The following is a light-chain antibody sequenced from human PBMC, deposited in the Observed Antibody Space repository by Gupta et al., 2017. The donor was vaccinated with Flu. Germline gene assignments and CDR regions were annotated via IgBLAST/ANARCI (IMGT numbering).Light chain of an antibody. CDR2: AAS. CDR1: QGISSY. V-gene: IGKV1-9*01. CDR3: QRLNTYPYT. J-gene: IGKJ3*01. Sequence: PSFLSAAVGDRVIITCRASQGISSYLAWYQQKLGKAPKLLIYAASILHSGVPAMFSGSGSGTEFTLTIISLQPEDFATEYCQRLNTYPYTFGHGTRLDIK.